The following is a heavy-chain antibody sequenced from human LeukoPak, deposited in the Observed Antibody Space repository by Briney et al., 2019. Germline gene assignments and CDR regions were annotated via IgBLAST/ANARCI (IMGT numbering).Heavy chain of an antibody. CDR3: AKDPTVTIAFDI. Sequence: GGSLRLSCAASGFTFSSYAMSWVRQAPGKGLEWVSAISGSGGSTYYEDSVKGRFTISRDNSKNTLYLQMNSLRAEDTAVYYCAKDPTVTIAFDIWGQGTMVTVSS. J-gene: IGHJ3*02. CDR2: ISGSGGST. V-gene: IGHV3-23*01. CDR1: GFTFSSYA. D-gene: IGHD4-11*01.